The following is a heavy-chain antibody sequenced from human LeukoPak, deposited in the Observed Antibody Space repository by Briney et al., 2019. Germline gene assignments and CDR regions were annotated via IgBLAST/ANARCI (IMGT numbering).Heavy chain of an antibody. CDR3: ARGRRVNWNYECWFDP. J-gene: IGHJ5*02. V-gene: IGHV4-34*01. CDR2: INHSGST. Sequence: SETLSLTCAVYGGSFSGYYWSWIRQPPGKGLEWIGEINHSGSTNYNPSLKSRVTISVDTSKSQFSLKLGSVTAADTAVYYCARGRRVNWNYECWFDPWGQGTLVTVSS. D-gene: IGHD1-7*01. CDR1: GGSFSGYY.